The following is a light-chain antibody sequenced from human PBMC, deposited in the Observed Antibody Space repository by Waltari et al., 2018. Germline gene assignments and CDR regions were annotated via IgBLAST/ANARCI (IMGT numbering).Light chain of an antibody. CDR1: PSVLSSSNNKNY. J-gene: IGKJ4*01. Sequence: DIVMTQSPDSLAVSLGERATINSTSRPSVLSSSNNKNYLAWYHQKPGQPPKLLIYWASTRESGVPDRFSGSGSGTDFTLTISSLQAEDVAVYYCQQYYGTPCTFGGGTKVEMK. CDR3: QQYYGTPCT. V-gene: IGKV4-1*01. CDR2: WAS.